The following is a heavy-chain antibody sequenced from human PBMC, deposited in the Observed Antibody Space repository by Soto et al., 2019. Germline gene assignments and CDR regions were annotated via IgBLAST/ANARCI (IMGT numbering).Heavy chain of an antibody. V-gene: IGHV1-2*02. J-gene: IGHJ4*02. CDR1: GYTFTGYY. CDR2: INPNSGGT. CDR3: ARDLTVWGNPVDY. Sequence: ASVKVSFKASGYTFTGYYMHWVRQAPGQGLEWMGWINPNSGGTNYAQKFQGRVTMTRDTSISTAYMELSRLRSDDTAVYYCARDLTVWGNPVDYWGQGTLVTVSS. D-gene: IGHD3-16*01.